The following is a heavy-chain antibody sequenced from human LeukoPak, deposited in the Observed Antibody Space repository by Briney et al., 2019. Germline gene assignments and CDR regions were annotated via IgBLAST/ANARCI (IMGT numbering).Heavy chain of an antibody. CDR2: IYHSGST. J-gene: IGHJ4*02. CDR3: ARDLEYSSSSGAFDY. Sequence: SETLSLTCTVSGGSISSGGYYWSWIRQPPGQGLEWIGYIYHSGSTYYNPSLKSRATISVDRSKNQFSLKLSSVTAADAAVYYCARDLEYSSSSGAFDYWGQGTLVTVSS. D-gene: IGHD6-6*01. CDR1: GGSISSGGYY. V-gene: IGHV4-30-2*01.